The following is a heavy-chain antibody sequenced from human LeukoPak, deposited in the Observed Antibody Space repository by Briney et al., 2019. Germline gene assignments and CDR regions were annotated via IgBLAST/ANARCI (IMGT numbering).Heavy chain of an antibody. CDR2: ISSSGSTI. CDR1: GFTFSDYY. J-gene: IGHJ6*03. CDR3: ARAYCSGGSCSTYYYYMDV. D-gene: IGHD2-15*01. V-gene: IGHV3-11*04. Sequence: PGGSLRLSCAASGFTFSDYYMSWIRQAPGKGLEWVSYISSSGSTIYYADSVKGRFTISRDNAKNSLYLQMNSLRAEDTAVYYCARAYCSGGSCSTYYYYMDVWGKGTTVTVSS.